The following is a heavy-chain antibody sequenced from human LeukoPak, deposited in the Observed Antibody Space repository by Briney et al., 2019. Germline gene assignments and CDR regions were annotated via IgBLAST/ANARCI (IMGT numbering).Heavy chain of an antibody. D-gene: IGHD3-10*01. J-gene: IGHJ4*02. Sequence: ASVKVSCKASGYTFTSYDINWVRQATGQGLEWMGWMNPNSGNTGYAQKFQGRVTITRNTSISTAYMELSSLRSEDTAVYYCARNTMVRGVNSLGYWGQGTLVTVSS. CDR2: MNPNSGNT. CDR3: ARNTMVRGVNSLGY. V-gene: IGHV1-8*03. CDR1: GYTFTSYD.